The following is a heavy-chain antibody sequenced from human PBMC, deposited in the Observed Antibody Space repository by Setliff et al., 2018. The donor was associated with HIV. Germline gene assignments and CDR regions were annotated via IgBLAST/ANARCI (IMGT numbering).Heavy chain of an antibody. CDR3: ANPPLKGHLGVGFDY. CDR1: GFTFNSYA. D-gene: IGHD3-16*01. CDR2: ISGGADST. V-gene: IGHV3-23*01. Sequence: GGSLRLSCAASGFTFNSYAMSWVRQAPGKGLEWVSAISGGADSTYYADSVRGRFTISRDNSTNMLYLQMNSLRAEDTAVYYCANPPLKGHLGVGFDYWGQGTQVTVSS. J-gene: IGHJ4*02.